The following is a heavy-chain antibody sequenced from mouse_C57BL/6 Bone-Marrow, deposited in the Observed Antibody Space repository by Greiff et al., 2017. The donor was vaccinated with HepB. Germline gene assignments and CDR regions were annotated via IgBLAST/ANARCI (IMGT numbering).Heavy chain of an antibody. J-gene: IGHJ3*01. CDR2: IYPSDSET. CDR1: GYTFTSYW. Sequence: QVQLKQPGAELVRPGSSVKLSCKASGYTFTSYWMDWVKQRPGQGLEWIGNIYPSDSETHYNQKFKDKATLTVDKSSSTAYMQLSSLTSEDSAVYYCARGGGYYDYDVGFAYWGQGTLVTVSA. CDR3: ARGGGYYDYDVGFAY. V-gene: IGHV1-61*01. D-gene: IGHD2-4*01.